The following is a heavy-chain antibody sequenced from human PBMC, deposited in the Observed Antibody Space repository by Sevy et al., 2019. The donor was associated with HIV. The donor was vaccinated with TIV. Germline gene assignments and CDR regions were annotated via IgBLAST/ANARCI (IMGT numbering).Heavy chain of an antibody. CDR1: GFIFSIYA. Sequence: GGSLRLSCAASGFIFSIYAMSWVRQAPGKGLEWVSTISVSGGSTYYADSVKGRFTISRANSKNTLYLQMNSLRAEDMAIYFCAKDHDNNWFDPWGQGTLVTVSS. CDR3: AKDHDNNWFDP. V-gene: IGHV3-23*01. J-gene: IGHJ5*02. D-gene: IGHD3-9*01. CDR2: ISVSGGST.